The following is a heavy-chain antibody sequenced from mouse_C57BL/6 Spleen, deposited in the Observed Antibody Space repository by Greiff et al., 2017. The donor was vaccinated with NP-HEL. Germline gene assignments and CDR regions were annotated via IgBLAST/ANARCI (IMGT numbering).Heavy chain of an antibody. CDR2: IYPGDGDT. J-gene: IGHJ4*01. Sequence: QVQLQQSGPELVKPGASVKISCKASGYAFSSSWMNWVKQRPGKGLEWIGRIYPGDGDTNYNGKFKGKATLTADKSSSTAYMQLSSLTSEDSAVYFCARKRSYYDYDNYATDYWGQGTSVTVSS. CDR1: GYAFSSSW. V-gene: IGHV1-82*01. CDR3: ARKRSYYDYDNYATDY. D-gene: IGHD2-4*01.